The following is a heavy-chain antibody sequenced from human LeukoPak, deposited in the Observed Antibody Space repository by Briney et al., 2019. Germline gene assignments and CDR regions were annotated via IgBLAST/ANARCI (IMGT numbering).Heavy chain of an antibody. J-gene: IGHJ5*02. V-gene: IGHV4-39*01. CDR2: IYYSGST. Sequence: SETLSLTCTVSGGSFSSYYWNWIRQPPGKGLEWIGSIYYSGSTYYNPSLKSRVTISVDTSKNQFSLKLSSVTAADTAVYYCARPGYSSRWSQPNTWFDPWGQGTLVTASS. CDR1: GGSFSSYY. D-gene: IGHD6-13*01. CDR3: ARPGYSSRWSQPNTWFDP.